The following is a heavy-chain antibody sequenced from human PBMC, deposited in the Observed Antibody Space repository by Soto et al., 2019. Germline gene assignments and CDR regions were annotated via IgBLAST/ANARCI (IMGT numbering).Heavy chain of an antibody. J-gene: IGHJ1*01. CDR3: AKDRSNSGWFLHLQY. Sequence: EVELVESGGGLVQPGRSLRLSCVGSGFKFDDYAIHWVRQVPGKGLEWVSGIRLNSGFIAYADSVKGRFTISRDNAKDSVYLEMNSLTPEDTAFYYCAKDRSNSGWFLHLQYWGQGSLVTVSS. CDR1: GFKFDDYA. D-gene: IGHD6-19*01. V-gene: IGHV3-9*01. CDR2: IRLNSGFI.